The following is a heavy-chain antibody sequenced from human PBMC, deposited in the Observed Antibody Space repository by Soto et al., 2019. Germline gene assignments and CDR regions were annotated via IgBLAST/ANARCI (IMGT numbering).Heavy chain of an antibody. CDR3: GRFGLFSLDV. V-gene: IGHV4-59*08. J-gene: IGHJ6*04. CDR2: IYYTGTT. D-gene: IGHD3-16*01. Sequence: SETLCLTCTVSGGSLSSLFWSWIRQPPGKGLEWIGYIYYTGTTNYNPSLKSRVTFSVDTSKNQFSLNLRSVTAADTAVYYCGRFGLFSLDVWGKGTTVTVSS. CDR1: GGSLSSLF.